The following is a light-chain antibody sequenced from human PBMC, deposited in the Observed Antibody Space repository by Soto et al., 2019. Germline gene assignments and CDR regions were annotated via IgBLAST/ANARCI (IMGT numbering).Light chain of an antibody. J-gene: IGKJ4*01. CDR1: QSVSSY. CDR3: QQRSNWPRVT. CDR2: DAS. V-gene: IGKV3-11*01. Sequence: EIVLTQSPATLSLSPGERATLSCRASQSVSSYLAWYQQKPGQAPRLLIYDASNRATGIPARFSGSGSETDFTLTISSLEPEDFAVYYCQQRSNWPRVTFGGGTKVEIK.